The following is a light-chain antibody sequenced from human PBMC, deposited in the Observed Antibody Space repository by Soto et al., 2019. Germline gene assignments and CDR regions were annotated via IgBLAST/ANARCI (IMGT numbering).Light chain of an antibody. CDR2: GAS. CDR3: QQDGSSPT. CDR1: QSVSSNY. V-gene: IGKV3-20*01. Sequence: TQSPGTLSSSPLEIATVSARSSQSVSSNYLAWYQQKPGQAPRLLIYGASSRATGIPDRFSGSGSGTEFTLTISSLQSEDFAVYYCQQDGSSPTFGQGTKVDIK. J-gene: IGKJ1*01.